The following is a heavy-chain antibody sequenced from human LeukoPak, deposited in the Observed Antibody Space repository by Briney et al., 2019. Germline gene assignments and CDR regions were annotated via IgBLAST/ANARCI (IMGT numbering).Heavy chain of an antibody. J-gene: IGHJ3*02. V-gene: IGHV1-18*01. D-gene: IGHD3-22*01. Sequence: ASAKVSCTASGYTFNSYGISWVRQAPGQGLEWMGWISGYNGNTYYAQKFQGRVTMTTDISTSTAYMELRSLRSDDTAVYYCARDLYYYDSSGYFHDSFDIWGQGTMVTVSS. CDR1: GYTFNSYG. CDR3: ARDLYYYDSSGYFHDSFDI. CDR2: ISGYNGNT.